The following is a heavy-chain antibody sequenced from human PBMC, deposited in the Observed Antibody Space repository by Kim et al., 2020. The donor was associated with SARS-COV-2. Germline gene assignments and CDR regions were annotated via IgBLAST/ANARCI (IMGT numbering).Heavy chain of an antibody. CDR1: GCSISSYY. V-gene: IGHV4-59*13. Sequence: SETLSLTCTVSGCSISSYYWSWIRQPPGKGLEWIGYIYYSGSTNYNPSLKSRVTISVDTSKNQFYLKLSSVTAADTAVYYCARAREGYSSSWYIDYWGQGTLVTVSS. J-gene: IGHJ4*02. CDR3: ARAREGYSSSWYIDY. D-gene: IGHD6-13*01. CDR2: IYYSGST.